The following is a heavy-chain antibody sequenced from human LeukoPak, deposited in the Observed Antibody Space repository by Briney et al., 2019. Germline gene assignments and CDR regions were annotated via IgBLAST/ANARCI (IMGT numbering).Heavy chain of an antibody. CDR2: IISVFRTA. J-gene: IGHJ4*02. CDR3: ARGEAAAVTSFDS. D-gene: IGHD6-13*01. CDR1: GDTFRRYS. Sequence: SVKVSCKASGDTFRRYSISWVRQAPGQRLEWLGGIISVFRTANYAQKFQGRVTITADKSTTTAYMELRSLRSEDTAIYYCARGEAAAVTSFDSWGQGTQVTVSS. V-gene: IGHV1-69*06.